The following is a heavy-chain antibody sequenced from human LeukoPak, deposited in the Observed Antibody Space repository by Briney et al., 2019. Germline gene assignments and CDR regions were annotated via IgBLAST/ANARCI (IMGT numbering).Heavy chain of an antibody. CDR1: GFTFSSYS. J-gene: IGHJ4*02. D-gene: IGHD4-17*01. CDR3: ARDDYGDPIDY. Sequence: HPGGSLRLSCAASGFTFSSYSMNWVRQAPGKGLEWVSYISSSSSTIYYADSVKGRFTISRDNAKNSLYLQMNSLRTEDTAVYYCARDDYGDPIDYWGQGTLVTVSS. CDR2: ISSSSSTI. V-gene: IGHV3-48*01.